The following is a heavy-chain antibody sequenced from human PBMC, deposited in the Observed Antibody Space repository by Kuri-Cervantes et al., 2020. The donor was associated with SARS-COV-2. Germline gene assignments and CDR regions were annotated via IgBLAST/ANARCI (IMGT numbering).Heavy chain of an antibody. CDR1: GFTFSSYG. D-gene: IGHD2-15*01. CDR2: IWYDGSNK. J-gene: IGHJ4*02. Sequence: GESLKISCAASGFTFSSYGMHWVRQAPGKGLEWVAVIWYDGSNKYYADSVKGRFTISRDNSKNTLFLQMNSLRAEDTAVYYCAKVSDCSGGGCYAFDYWGQGTLVTVSS. CDR3: AKVSDCSGGGCYAFDY. V-gene: IGHV3-33*06.